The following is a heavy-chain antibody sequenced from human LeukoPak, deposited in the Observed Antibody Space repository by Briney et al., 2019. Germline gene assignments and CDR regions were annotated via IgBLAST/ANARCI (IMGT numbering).Heavy chain of an antibody. CDR3: ARGVSTNYNFDP. CDR1: GGSISSYY. V-gene: IGHV4-59*01. D-gene: IGHD4/OR15-4a*01. J-gene: IGHJ5*02. Sequence: PSETLSLTCTVSGGSISSYYWSWIRQPPGKALEWIGYIYNSGNTKYNPSLKSPVTISADKSKNQFSLNLRSVTAADTAVYYCARGVSTNYNFDPWGQGALVTVSS. CDR2: IYNSGNT.